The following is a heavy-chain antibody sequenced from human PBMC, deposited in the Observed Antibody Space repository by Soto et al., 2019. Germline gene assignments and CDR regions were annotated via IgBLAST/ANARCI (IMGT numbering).Heavy chain of an antibody. Sequence: GSLRLSCAASGFTVSNAWMSWVRQAPGKGLEWGGRSKSKTDGGTTDYAAPVKGRFTISRDDSKNTLYLRMNSLQTENPDVYYCTRQDDILTGSYRVLLSAAFDIWGQGTMVTVSS. V-gene: IGHV3-15*01. J-gene: IGHJ3*02. CDR2: SKSKTDGGTT. CDR3: TRQDDILTGSYRVLLSAAFDI. CDR1: GFTVSNAW. D-gene: IGHD3-9*01.